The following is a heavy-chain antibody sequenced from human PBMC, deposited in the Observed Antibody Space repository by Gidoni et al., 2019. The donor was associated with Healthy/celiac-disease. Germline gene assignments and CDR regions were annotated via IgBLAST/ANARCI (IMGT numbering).Heavy chain of an antibody. Sequence: QMQLVQSGPEVKKPGTSVKVSCKASGFTFTSSAVLWVRQARGQRLEWIGWIVVGSSNTNYAQKFQERVTITRDMSTSTAYMELSSLRSEDTAVYYCAAAPYNYYDSSGYLDLGVYWGQGTLVTVSS. J-gene: IGHJ4*02. V-gene: IGHV1-58*01. CDR2: IVVGSSNT. CDR3: AAAPYNYYDSSGYLDLGVY. CDR1: GFTFTSSA. D-gene: IGHD3-22*01.